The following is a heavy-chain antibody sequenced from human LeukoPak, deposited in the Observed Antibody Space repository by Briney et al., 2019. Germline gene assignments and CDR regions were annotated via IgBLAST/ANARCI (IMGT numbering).Heavy chain of an antibody. CDR2: MNPNSGNT. D-gene: IGHD5-12*01. CDR1: GYTFTSYD. V-gene: IGHV1-8*01. J-gene: IGHJ6*03. CDR3: ARGGYSGFTHYYYMDV. Sequence: GASAKVSCKPSGYTFTSYDINWVRQATGQGLEWMGWMNPNSGNTGYAQKFQGRVNMTSKTSISPAYMELISLRYEDTAVYYCARGGYSGFTHYYYMDVWGKGTTV.